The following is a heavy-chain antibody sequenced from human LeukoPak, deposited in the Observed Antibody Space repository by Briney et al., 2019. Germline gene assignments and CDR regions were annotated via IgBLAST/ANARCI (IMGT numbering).Heavy chain of an antibody. CDR2: INPNSGGT. V-gene: IGHV1-2*06. D-gene: IGHD3-10*01. Sequence: ASVKVSCKASGYTFTGYYMHWVRQAPGQGLEWMGRINPNSGGTNYAQKFQGRVTMTRDTSISTAYRELSRLRSDDTAVYYCARDRITMVRGVTTPDYWGQGTLVTVSS. CDR3: ARDRITMVRGVTTPDY. J-gene: IGHJ4*02. CDR1: GYTFTGYY.